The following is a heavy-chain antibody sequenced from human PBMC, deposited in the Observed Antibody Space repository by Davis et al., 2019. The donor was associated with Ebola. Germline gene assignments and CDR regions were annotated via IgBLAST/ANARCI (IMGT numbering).Heavy chain of an antibody. Sequence: PGGSLRLSCSASGFTFSSYAMHWVRQAPGKGLEYVSAISSNGGSTYYADSVKGRFTISRDNSKNTLYLQMNSLRAEDTAVYYCAKVRGGSIAARPPDYWGQGTLVTVSS. CDR3: AKVRGGSIAARPPDY. J-gene: IGHJ4*02. CDR2: ISSNGGST. CDR1: GFTFSSYA. D-gene: IGHD6-6*01. V-gene: IGHV3-64*04.